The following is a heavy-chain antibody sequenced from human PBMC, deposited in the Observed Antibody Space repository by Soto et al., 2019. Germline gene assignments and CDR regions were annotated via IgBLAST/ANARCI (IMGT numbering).Heavy chain of an antibody. V-gene: IGHV4-39*01. J-gene: IGHJ4*02. Sequence: LSLTCTVSGGSVTNSSYYWGWIRQYPGKGLEWIGSVYYRGRNYSKSSVKSRVTISVDTSKNRFSLSLNSVTASDTAVYFCVSQRTTVPTQAYFDYWGPGALVTVSS. CDR1: GGSVTNSSYY. CDR2: VYYRGRN. CDR3: VSQRTTVPTQAYFDY. D-gene: IGHD4-17*01.